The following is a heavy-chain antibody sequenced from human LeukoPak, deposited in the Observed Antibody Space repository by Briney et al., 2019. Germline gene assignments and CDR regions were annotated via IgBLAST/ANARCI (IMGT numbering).Heavy chain of an antibody. CDR1: GFTFSSYG. J-gene: IGHJ4*02. V-gene: IGHV3-30*02. CDR2: IRYDGSNK. D-gene: IGHD1-26*01. CDR3: AKEEAYSGSYGSWY. Sequence: GGSLRLSCAASGFTFSSYGMHWVRQAPGKGLERVAFIRYDGSNKYYADSVKGRFTISRDNSKNTLYLQMNSLRAEDTAVYYCAKEEAYSGSYGSWYWGQGTLVTVSS.